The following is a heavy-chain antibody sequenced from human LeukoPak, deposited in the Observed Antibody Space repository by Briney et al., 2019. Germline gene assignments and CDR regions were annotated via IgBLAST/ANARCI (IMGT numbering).Heavy chain of an antibody. D-gene: IGHD5-24*01. Sequence: ASVKVSCKASGYTFTSYYMHWVRQAPGQGLEWMGIINPSGGSTSYAQKFQGRVTMTRDTSTSTVYMELSSLRSEDTAVYYCARVTRWLELRRQSPDYWGQGTLVTVSS. CDR2: INPSGGST. J-gene: IGHJ4*02. V-gene: IGHV1-46*01. CDR3: ARVTRWLELRRQSPDY. CDR1: GYTFTSYY.